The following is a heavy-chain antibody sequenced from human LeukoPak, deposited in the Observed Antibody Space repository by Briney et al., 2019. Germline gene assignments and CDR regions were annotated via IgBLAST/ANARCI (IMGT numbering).Heavy chain of an antibody. CDR2: ISAYNGNT. CDR1: GGTFSSYA. J-gene: IGHJ4*02. CDR3: ARVEEWELLLAY. Sequence: SSVKVSCKASGGTFSSYAISWVRQAPGQGLEWMGWISAYNGNTNYAQKLQGRVTMTTDTSTSTAYMELRSLRSDDTAVYYCARVEEWELLLAYWGQGTLVTVSS. D-gene: IGHD1-26*01. V-gene: IGHV1-18*01.